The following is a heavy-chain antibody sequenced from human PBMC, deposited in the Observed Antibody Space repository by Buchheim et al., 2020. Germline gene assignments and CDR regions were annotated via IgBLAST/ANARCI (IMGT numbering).Heavy chain of an antibody. J-gene: IGHJ5*02. D-gene: IGHD3-10*01. CDR3: AREGASITMVRGGWFDP. CDR1: GGSISSSNW. CDR2: IYHSVST. Sequence: QVQLQESGPGLVKPSGTLSLTCAVSGGSISSSNWWSWVRQPPGKGLEWIGEIYHSVSTNYNPSLQSRVTISVDKTKNQFSLKLSSVTAADTAVYYCAREGASITMVRGGWFDPWGQGTL. V-gene: IGHV4-4*02.